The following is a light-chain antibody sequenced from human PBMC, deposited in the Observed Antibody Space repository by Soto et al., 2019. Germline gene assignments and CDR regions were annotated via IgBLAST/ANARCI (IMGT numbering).Light chain of an antibody. J-gene: IGLJ1*01. CDR2: DDT. Sequence: QLVLTQPASVSGSPGQSITIPCTGTASDVGSYKLVSWYQHHPGKAPKLMIYDDTLRPSGLSNRFSGSRSGNTASLTISGLQAEDEADYYCCSYADGRYVFGTGTKLTVL. V-gene: IGLV2-23*01. CDR3: CSYADGRYV. CDR1: ASDVGSYKL.